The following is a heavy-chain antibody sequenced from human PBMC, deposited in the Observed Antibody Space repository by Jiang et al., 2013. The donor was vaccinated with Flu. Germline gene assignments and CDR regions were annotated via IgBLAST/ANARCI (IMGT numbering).Heavy chain of an antibody. D-gene: IGHD3-10*01. CDR3: AHLYGSGSHITFFDY. Sequence: KPTQTLTLTCTFSGFSLNTNAVGVGWIRQPPGKALEWLALIYWDDDKRYSPSLKSRLTITKDTSKNQVVLTLTNMDPVDTATYYCAHLYGSGSHITFFDYWGQGTLVTVSS. V-gene: IGHV2-5*02. CDR2: IYWDDDK. CDR1: GFSLNTNAVG. J-gene: IGHJ4*02.